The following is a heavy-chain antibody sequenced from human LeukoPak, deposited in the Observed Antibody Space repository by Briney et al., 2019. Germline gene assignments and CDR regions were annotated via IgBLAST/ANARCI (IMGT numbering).Heavy chain of an antibody. V-gene: IGHV3-53*01. J-gene: IGHJ5*02. CDR3: AADTHSRSWFDH. CDR1: GFTVSSIY. D-gene: IGHD6-13*01. Sequence: GGSLRLSCAVSGFTVSSIYMSWVRQAPGKGLEWVSLIYTGGTTYYSESVKGRFTISRDNSRNTLYLQMNSLRVEDTATYYCAADTHSRSWFDHWGQGTLVTVSS. CDR2: IYTGGTT.